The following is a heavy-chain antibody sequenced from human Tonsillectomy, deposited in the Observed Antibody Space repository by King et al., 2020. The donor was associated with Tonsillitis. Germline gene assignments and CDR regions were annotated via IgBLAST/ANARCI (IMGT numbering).Heavy chain of an antibody. CDR2: ISWNSENL. CDR1: GFTFNQYA. J-gene: IGHJ5*01. CDR3: TKDISITVLRGVKGPDS. Sequence: VQLVESGGGLVQPGRSLRLSCSASGFTFNQYAMHWVRQAPGKGLEWVAGISWNSENLDYADSVKGRFTISRDNARHSVFLQMNSLRLEDTALYYCTKDISITVLRGVKGPDSWGQGILVTVSS. V-gene: IGHV3-9*01. D-gene: IGHD3-10*01.